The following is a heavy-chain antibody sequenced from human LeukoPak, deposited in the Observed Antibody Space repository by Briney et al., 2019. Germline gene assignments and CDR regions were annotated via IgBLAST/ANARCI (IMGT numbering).Heavy chain of an antibody. D-gene: IGHD1-26*01. CDR1: GFTFSSYS. V-gene: IGHV3-48*02. CDR3: ASSGSYRFDY. J-gene: IGHJ4*02. CDR2: ITASGTAM. Sequence: GGSLRLSCEASGFTFSSYSMNWVRQAPGKGLEWVSHITASGTAMFYADSVKGRFTISRDNAKNSLYLQMNSLRDEDTAVYYCASSGSYRFDYWGQGTLVTVSS.